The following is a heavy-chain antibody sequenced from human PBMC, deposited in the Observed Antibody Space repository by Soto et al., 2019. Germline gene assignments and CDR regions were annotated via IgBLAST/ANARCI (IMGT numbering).Heavy chain of an antibody. CDR3: ARRSSTNLTPDIAAPGPFGY. V-gene: IGHV1-69*13. CDR2: IIPIFGTA. D-gene: IGHD6-6*01. J-gene: IGHJ4*02. CDR1: GGTFSSYA. Sequence: GASVKVSCKASGGTFSSYAISWVRQAPGQGLEWMGGIIPIFGTANYAQKFQGRVTITADESTSTAYMELSSLRSEDTAVYYCARRSSTNLTPDIAAPGPFGYWGQGTLVTVSS.